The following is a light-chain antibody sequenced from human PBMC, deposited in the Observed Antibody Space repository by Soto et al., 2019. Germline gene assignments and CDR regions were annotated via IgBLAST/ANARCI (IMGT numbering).Light chain of an antibody. J-gene: IGLJ2*01. Sequence: QPVLTQPPSASGTPGQRVTISCSGSISNIGSNYVYWYQQLPGTAPKLLIYRNNQRPSGVPDRFSGSKSGTSASLAISGLRSEDEADYYCAAWDDSLSVHVVFGGGTKVTVL. CDR2: RNN. CDR1: ISNIGSNY. CDR3: AAWDDSLSVHVV. V-gene: IGLV1-47*01.